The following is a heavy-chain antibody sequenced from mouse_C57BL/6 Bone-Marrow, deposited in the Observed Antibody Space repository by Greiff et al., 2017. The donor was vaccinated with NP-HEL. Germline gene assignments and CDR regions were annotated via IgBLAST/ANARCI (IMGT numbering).Heavy chain of an antibody. CDR1: GFTFTDYY. Sequence: EVKLMESGGGLVQPGGSLSLSCAASGFTFTDYYMSWVRQPPGKALEWLGFIRNKANGYTTEYSASVQGRFTISRDNSQSILYLQMNARIAEDRATYYCASPHYGRSYDYAMDYWGKGTSVTVSS. D-gene: IGHD1-1*01. V-gene: IGHV7-3*01. J-gene: IGHJ4*01. CDR2: IRNKANGYTT. CDR3: ASPHYGRSYDYAMDY.